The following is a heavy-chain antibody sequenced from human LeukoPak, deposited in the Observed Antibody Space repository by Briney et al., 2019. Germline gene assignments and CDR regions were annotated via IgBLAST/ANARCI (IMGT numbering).Heavy chain of an antibody. CDR3: ARDPPSVREELGAWFDP. CDR1: GGTFSSYA. D-gene: IGHD1-7*01. CDR2: IIPIFGTA. V-gene: IGHV1-69*13. J-gene: IGHJ5*02. Sequence: SVKFSCKASGGTFSSYAISWVRQAPGQGLEWMGGIIPIFGTANYAQKFQGRVTITADESTSTAYMELSSLRSEDTAVYYCARDPPSVREELGAWFDPWGQGTLVTVSS.